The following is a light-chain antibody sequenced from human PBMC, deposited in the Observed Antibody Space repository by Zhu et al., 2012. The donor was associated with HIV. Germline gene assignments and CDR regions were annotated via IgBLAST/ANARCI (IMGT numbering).Light chain of an antibody. V-gene: IGKV3-15*01. CDR2: GAS. CDR1: QSVSSN. J-gene: IGKJ4*01. CDR3: QHLTLYPT. Sequence: EIVMTQSPATLSISPGERATLSCRASQSVSSNLAWYQQKPGQAPRLLIYGASTRATGIPARFSGSGSGTEFTLTISSLQPEDFATYFCQHLTLYPTFGGGSKVEIK.